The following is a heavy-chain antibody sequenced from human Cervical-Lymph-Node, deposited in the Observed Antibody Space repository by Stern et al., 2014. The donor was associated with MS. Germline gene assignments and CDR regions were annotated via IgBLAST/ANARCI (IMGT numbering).Heavy chain of an antibody. CDR2: IVPLFGKP. CDR1: GGTFSNYA. Sequence: QVQLVQSGAEVKKPGSSVKVSCKASGGTFSNYATSWVRQAPGQGLAWMGGIVPLFGKPNYAQKFQARVTITAHESTNTAYMDLGSLRSDDSAVYYCASPLTATSVPFGYYGMDVWGQGTTVTVS. D-gene: IGHD4-17*01. CDR3: ASPLTATSVPFGYYGMDV. V-gene: IGHV1-69*01. J-gene: IGHJ6*02.